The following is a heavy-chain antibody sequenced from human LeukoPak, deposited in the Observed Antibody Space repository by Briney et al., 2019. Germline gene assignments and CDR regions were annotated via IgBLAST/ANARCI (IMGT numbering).Heavy chain of an antibody. CDR3: ARASYRAFDI. CDR2: TYHRSKWGN. J-gene: IGHJ3*02. D-gene: IGHD2-2*01. Sequence: HSQTLSLTCAISGDSVSSNNAAWNWIRQSPSRGLEWLGRTYHRSKWGNDYAASVKSRIIINPDTSKNQFSPQLKSVTPEDTAVYYCARASYRAFDIWGQGTMVTVSS. CDR1: GDSVSSNNAA. V-gene: IGHV6-1*01.